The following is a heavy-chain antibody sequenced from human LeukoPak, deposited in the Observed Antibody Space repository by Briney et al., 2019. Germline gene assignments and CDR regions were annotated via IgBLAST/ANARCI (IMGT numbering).Heavy chain of an antibody. Sequence: GGPLRLSCAASGFTFSRYAVSCVRHAPEGGVEWGSDIIGSGGSTQYAHSVRGRVTIPTDNSKNTLYVQMNSLRAEYAAVYYCAKEGLVVTATPLWFDPWGQGTLVTVSS. CDR1: GFTFSRYA. CDR2: IIGSGGST. J-gene: IGHJ5*02. V-gene: IGHV3-23*01. D-gene: IGHD2-21*02. CDR3: AKEGLVVTATPLWFDP.